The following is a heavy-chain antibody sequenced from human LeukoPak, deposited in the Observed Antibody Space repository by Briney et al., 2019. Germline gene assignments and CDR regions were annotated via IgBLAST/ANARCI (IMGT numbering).Heavy chain of an antibody. CDR1: GGSFSGDF. Sequence: SETLSLTCAVYGGSFSGDFWSWIRKPPGKGLEWIGEINHSGSTNYNPSLKSRVTISVDTSKNQFSLKLSSVTAADTAVYYCARDPDAFDIWGQGTMFTVSS. V-gene: IGHV4-34*01. CDR3: ARDPDAFDI. J-gene: IGHJ3*02. CDR2: INHSGST.